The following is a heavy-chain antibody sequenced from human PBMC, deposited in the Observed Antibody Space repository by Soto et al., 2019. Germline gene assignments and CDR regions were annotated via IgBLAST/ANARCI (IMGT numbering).Heavy chain of an antibody. V-gene: IGHV3-33*01. CDR2: IWYDGSNK. Sequence: PGGSLRLSCAASGFTFSSYGMHWVRQAPGKGLEWVAVIWYDGSNKYYADSVKGRFTISRDNSKNTLYLQMNSLRAEDTAVYYCIRSCSGGSCQYYQTRNDYWGQGTLVTVSS. CDR1: GFTFSSYG. J-gene: IGHJ4*02. CDR3: IRSCSGGSCQYYQTRNDY. D-gene: IGHD2-15*01.